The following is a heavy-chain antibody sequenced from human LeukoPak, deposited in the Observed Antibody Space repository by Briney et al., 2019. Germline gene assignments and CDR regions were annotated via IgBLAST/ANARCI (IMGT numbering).Heavy chain of an antibody. CDR2: IYYGGST. CDR1: GGSISSNTYY. Sequence: SETLSLTCTVSGGSISSNTYYWDWIRQPPGKGPECIGSIYYGGSTYYNPSLKSRVIISADTSKNQFSLKLSSVTAADTAVYYCARAYYYASSAFDIWGQGTMVTVSS. V-gene: IGHV4-39*01. D-gene: IGHD3-22*01. CDR3: ARAYYYASSAFDI. J-gene: IGHJ3*02.